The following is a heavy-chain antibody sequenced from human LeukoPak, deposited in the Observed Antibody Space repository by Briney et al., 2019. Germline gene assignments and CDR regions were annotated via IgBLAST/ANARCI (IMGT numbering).Heavy chain of an antibody. Sequence: GASVKVSCKASGYTFTSYYMHWVRQAPGQGLEWMGIINPSGGSTSYAQKFQGRVTMTRDTSTSTVYMELSSLRSEDTAVYYCARDNDDYGENNDAFDIRGQGTMVTVSS. CDR1: GYTFTSYY. CDR2: INPSGGST. V-gene: IGHV1-46*01. D-gene: IGHD4-17*01. CDR3: ARDNDDYGENNDAFDI. J-gene: IGHJ3*02.